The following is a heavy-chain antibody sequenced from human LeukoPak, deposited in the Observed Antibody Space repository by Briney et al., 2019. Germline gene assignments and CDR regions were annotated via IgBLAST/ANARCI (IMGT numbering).Heavy chain of an antibody. CDR2: IIPIFGTA. CDR1: GGTFSSYA. J-gene: IGHJ5*02. CDR3: ARDLLGYCSSTSCQQQGNWFDP. Sequence: SVKVSCKASGGTFSSYAISWVRQAPGQGLEWMGGIIPIFGTANYAQKFQGRVTITTDESTSTAYMELSSLRSEDTAVYYCARDLLGYCSSTSCQQQGNWFDPWGQGTLVTVSS. D-gene: IGHD2-2*01. V-gene: IGHV1-69*05.